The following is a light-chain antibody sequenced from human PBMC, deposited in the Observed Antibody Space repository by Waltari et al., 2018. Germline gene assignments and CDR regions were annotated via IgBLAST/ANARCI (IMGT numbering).Light chain of an antibody. Sequence: ESVLTQSPGTQSVSPGERDTRACRASQSVSSSYLAWYQQKPGQAPRLLIYGASRRATRIPDRFSGNGSGTAFTLTISRLEPEDFAVYYCQQYGSCYTFGQGTKLEIK. J-gene: IGKJ2*01. CDR3: QQYGSCYT. CDR2: GAS. CDR1: QSVSSSY. V-gene: IGKV3-20*01.